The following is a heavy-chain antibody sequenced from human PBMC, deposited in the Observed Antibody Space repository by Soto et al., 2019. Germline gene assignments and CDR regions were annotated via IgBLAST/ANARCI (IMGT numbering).Heavy chain of an antibody. J-gene: IGHJ6*03. Sequence: SVKVSCKASGGTFSSYTISWVRQAPGQGLEWMGRIIPILGIANYAQKFQGRVTITADKSTSTAYMELSSLRSEDTAVYYCARVLRTTTSHFRSRYAPSDYYYYMDVWRK. V-gene: IGHV1-69*02. CDR2: IIPILGIA. CDR1: GGTFSSYT. CDR3: ARVLRTTTSHFRSRYAPSDYYYYMDV. D-gene: IGHD3-3*02.